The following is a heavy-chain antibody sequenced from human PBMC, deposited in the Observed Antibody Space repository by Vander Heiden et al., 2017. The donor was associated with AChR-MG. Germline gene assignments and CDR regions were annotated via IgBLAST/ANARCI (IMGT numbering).Heavy chain of an antibody. CDR3: ASRGAMVTPKSYYYGMDV. J-gene: IGHJ6*02. CDR2: IITIFGTA. D-gene: IGHD2-15*01. CDR1: RGTFSSYA. V-gene: IGHV1-69*01. Sequence: QLQPVQSGAEVKKPGPSLKVSCKASRGTFSSYAISWVRQAPGQGLEWMGGIITIFGTANYAKKFQGIVTITADESTSTAYRELSSLRSEETAVYYCASRGAMVTPKSYYYGMDVWCQGTTVTVSS.